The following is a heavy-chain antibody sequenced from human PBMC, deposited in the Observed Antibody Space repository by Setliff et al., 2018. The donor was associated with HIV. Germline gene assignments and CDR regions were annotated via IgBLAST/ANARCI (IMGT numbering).Heavy chain of an antibody. D-gene: IGHD1-1*01. CDR1: GFTFSSYW. J-gene: IGHJ6*02. Sequence: GGSLRLSCAASGFTFSSYWMHWVRQAPGKGLVWVSRINSDGSSTSYADSVKGRFTRSRDNARNSVYRQMNSLRAEDTAVYYCARDQFTWNDHDQNNHYYGMDVWGQGTTVTVSS. CDR2: INSDGSST. CDR3: ARDQFTWNDHDQNNHYYGMDV. V-gene: IGHV3-74*01.